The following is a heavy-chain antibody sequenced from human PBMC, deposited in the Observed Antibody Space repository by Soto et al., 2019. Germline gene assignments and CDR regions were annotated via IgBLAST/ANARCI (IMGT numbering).Heavy chain of an antibody. V-gene: IGHV4-39*01. D-gene: IGHD1-20*01. Sequence: SETLSLTCTVSGGSISSSSYYWGWIRQPPGKGLEWIGSIYYSGSTYYNPSLKSRVTISVDTSKNQFSLKLSSVTAADTAVYYCARHSNWNDDYWGQGTLVTVSS. CDR1: GGSISSSSYY. J-gene: IGHJ4*02. CDR2: IYYSGST. CDR3: ARHSNWNDDY.